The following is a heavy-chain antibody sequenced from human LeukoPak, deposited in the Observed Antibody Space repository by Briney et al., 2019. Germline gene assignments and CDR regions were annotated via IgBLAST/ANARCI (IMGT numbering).Heavy chain of an antibody. J-gene: IGHJ4*02. V-gene: IGHV4-59*12. D-gene: IGHD6-19*01. CDR3: ARKRTIAVAGLDY. Sequence: SETLSLTCTVSGGSISSYYWSWIRQPPGKGLEWIGYIYYSGSTNYNPSLKSRVTISVDTSKNQFSLKLSSVTAADTAVYYCARKRTIAVAGLDYWGQGTLVTVSS. CDR2: IYYSGST. CDR1: GGSISSYY.